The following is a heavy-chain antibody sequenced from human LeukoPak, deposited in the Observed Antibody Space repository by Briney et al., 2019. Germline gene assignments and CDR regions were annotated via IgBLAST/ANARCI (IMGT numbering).Heavy chain of an antibody. Sequence: PGGSLRLSCAASGFTFSSYGMHWVRQAPGKGLEWVAVISYDGSNKYYADSVKGRFTISRDNSKNTLYLQMNSLRAEDTAVYYCAKDREESAGNFDYWGQGTLVTVSS. CDR3: AKDREESAGNFDY. J-gene: IGHJ4*02. V-gene: IGHV3-30*18. CDR1: GFTFSSYG. CDR2: ISYDGSNK. D-gene: IGHD1-26*01.